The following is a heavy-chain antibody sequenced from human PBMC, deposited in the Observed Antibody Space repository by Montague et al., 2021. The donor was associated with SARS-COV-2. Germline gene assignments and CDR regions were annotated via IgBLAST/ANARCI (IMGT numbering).Heavy chain of an antibody. J-gene: IGHJ3*02. CDR3: ARRRVSDGFDI. V-gene: IGHV3-72*01. D-gene: IGHD5-24*01. CDR2: IRNKHYSYTT. CDR1: GCTFSDYY. Sequence: SLRLSCAASGCTFSDYYMDWVRQAPGKGLEWVGRIRNKHYSYTTQYAASVKGRFIISRDDSESLLHLQMNSLEIEDTAVYFCARRRVSDGFDIWGQGTMVTVSS.